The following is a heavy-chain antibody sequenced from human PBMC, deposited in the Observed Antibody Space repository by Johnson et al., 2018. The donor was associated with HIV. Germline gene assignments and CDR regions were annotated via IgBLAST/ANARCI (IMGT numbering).Heavy chain of an antibody. CDR2: ISSSGSTI. V-gene: IGHV3-48*01. J-gene: IGHJ3*02. CDR3: ARDLSGSSTVLSDAFDI. D-gene: IGHD1-26*01. CDR1: GFTFSSYA. Sequence: VQLVESGGGVVQPGRSLRLSCAASGFTFSSYAMHWVRQAPGKGLEWVSYISSSGSTIYYADSVKGRFTISRDNSKNTLYLQMNSLRAEDTAVYYCARDLSGSSTVLSDAFDIWGQGTMVTVYS.